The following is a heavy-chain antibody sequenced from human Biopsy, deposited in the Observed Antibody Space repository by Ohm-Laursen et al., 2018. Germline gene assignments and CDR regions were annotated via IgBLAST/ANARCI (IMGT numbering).Heavy chain of an antibody. CDR1: GYLFINYG. CDR2: IIPLLGIT. J-gene: IGHJ6*02. D-gene: IGHD2-2*02. CDR3: AREYPEGDV. Sequence: SSVKVSCKASGYLFINYGISWVRQAPGQGLEWMGRIIPLLGITNYAERFQGRVTISVDRSTSTAYMELSSLKSEDTAVYYCAREYPEGDVWGQGTSVTVSS. V-gene: IGHV1-69*04.